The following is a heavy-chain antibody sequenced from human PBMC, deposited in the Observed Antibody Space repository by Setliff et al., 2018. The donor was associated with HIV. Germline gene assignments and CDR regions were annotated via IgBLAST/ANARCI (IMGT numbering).Heavy chain of an antibody. D-gene: IGHD6-19*01. V-gene: IGHV4-61*02. J-gene: IGHJ3*02. CDR1: GGSISSGSYY. Sequence: KPSETLSLTCTVSGGSISSGSYYWSWIRQPAGKGLEWIGRIYTSGSTNYNPSLKSRVTISVDTSKNQFSLKLSPVTAADTAVHYCARRAVAVRGVTRGFDIWGQGTSVTVSS. CDR3: ARRAVAVRGVTRGFDI. CDR2: IYTSGST.